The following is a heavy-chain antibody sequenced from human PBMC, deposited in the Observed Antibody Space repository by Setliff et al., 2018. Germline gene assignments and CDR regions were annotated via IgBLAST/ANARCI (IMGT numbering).Heavy chain of an antibody. V-gene: IGHV3-7*01. CDR2: IKHDGSEK. Sequence: PGGSLRLSCVASGFTFSSYWMTWVRQVPRKGLEYVASIKHDGSEKYYVDSVRGRFTISRDNAKNSLFLQMNSLRAEDSGVYYCTRALAEGSPAYWGQGTLVTVSS. CDR3: TRALAEGSPAY. J-gene: IGHJ4*02. D-gene: IGHD2-15*01. CDR1: GFTFSSYW.